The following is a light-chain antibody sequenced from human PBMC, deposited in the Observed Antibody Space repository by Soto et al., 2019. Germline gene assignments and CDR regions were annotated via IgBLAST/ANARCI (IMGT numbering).Light chain of an antibody. V-gene: IGKV4-1*01. J-gene: IGKJ3*01. CDR1: QSLLHSDGKTY. CDR3: QQYHTTPFT. Sequence: DIVMTQPPLSLSVTPGQPASISCKSSQSLLHSDGKTYLAWYQQKPGQPPKLLIYWASTRESGVPDRFSGSGSGTDFTLTINGLQAEDVAVYFCQQYHTTPFTFGPGTKVDI. CDR2: WAS.